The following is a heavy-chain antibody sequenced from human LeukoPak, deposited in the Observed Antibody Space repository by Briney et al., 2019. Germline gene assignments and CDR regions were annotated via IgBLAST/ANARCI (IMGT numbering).Heavy chain of an antibody. V-gene: IGHV3-30*18. CDR3: AKSPYSSGWVPSYFDY. CDR2: ISFDGSNK. J-gene: IGHJ4*02. CDR1: GFTFSIYG. Sequence: GGSLRLSCAASGFTFSIYGMHWVRQAPGKGLEWVALISFDGSNKYSADSVKGRFTISRDNSKNTLYLQMNSLRAEDTAVYYCAKSPYSSGWVPSYFDYWGQGTLVTVSS. D-gene: IGHD6-19*01.